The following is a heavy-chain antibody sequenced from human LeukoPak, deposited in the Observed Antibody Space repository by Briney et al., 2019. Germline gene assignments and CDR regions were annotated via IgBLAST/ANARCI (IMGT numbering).Heavy chain of an antibody. J-gene: IGHJ4*02. CDR1: GGSINSAGYY. D-gene: IGHD6-13*01. CDR2: INSSGTT. CDR3: AKEGGAYSRSYYLDY. V-gene: IGHV4-31*03. Sequence: SETLSLTCTVSGGSINSAGYYWTWLRQHPGKGLEWIGNINSSGTTYYNPYLKGRITVSADTSKNQFSLKLSSVTAADTAVYYCAKEGGAYSRSYYLDYLGQGTLVTVSS.